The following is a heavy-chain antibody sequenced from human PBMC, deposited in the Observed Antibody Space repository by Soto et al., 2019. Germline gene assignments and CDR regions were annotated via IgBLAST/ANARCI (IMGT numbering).Heavy chain of an antibody. V-gene: IGHV3-21*06. D-gene: IGHD3-10*02. CDR3: VRDYVMDV. CDR2: ISTTSTYI. J-gene: IGHJ6*02. CDR1: GFTFSGDA. Sequence: LRLSCAASGFTFSGDAMNWVRQAPGKWLEWVSSISTTSTYIYYADSVNGRFTISRDNANNSLHLQMNSVRAEDTAVYYCVRDYVMDVWGQGTTVAVSS.